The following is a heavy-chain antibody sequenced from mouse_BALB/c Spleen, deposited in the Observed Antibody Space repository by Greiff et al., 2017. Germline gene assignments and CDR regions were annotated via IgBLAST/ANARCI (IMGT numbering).Heavy chain of an antibody. V-gene: IGHV1-80*01. CDR2: IYPGDGDT. J-gene: IGHJ4*01. CDR3: ARGGVDYAMDY. Sequence: VQLQQSGAELVRPGSSVKISCKASGYAFSSYWMNWVKQRPGQGLEWIGQIYPGDGDTNYNGKFKGKATLTADKSTSTDYMQLNSLTSEDSAVYFCARGGVDYAMDYWGQGTSLTVSS. CDR1: GYAFSSYW.